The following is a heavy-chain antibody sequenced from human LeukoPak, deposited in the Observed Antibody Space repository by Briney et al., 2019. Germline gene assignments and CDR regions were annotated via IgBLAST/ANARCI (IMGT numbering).Heavy chain of an antibody. CDR2: INPEGSEK. V-gene: IGHV3-7*01. CDR3: ARDLAYSRLDY. CDR1: GFSLSGYW. J-gene: IGHJ4*02. Sequence: GGSLRLSCVASGFSLSGYWMDWVRQAPGKGLEWVASINPEGSEKYSADSVKGRFTISRDNAKNSLYLQMDSLRVEDTAFYYCARDLAYSRLDYWGQGMLVTVSS. D-gene: IGHD5-18*01.